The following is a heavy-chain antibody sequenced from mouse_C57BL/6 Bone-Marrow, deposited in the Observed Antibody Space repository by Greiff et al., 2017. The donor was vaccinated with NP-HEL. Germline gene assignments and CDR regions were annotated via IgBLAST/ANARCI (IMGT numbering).Heavy chain of an antibody. CDR2: IDPETGGT. J-gene: IGHJ2*01. D-gene: IGHD1-1*01. CDR3: TGYYGSSFHFDY. V-gene: IGHV1-15*01. CDR1: GCTFTDYE. Sequence: VQLQQSGAELVRPGASVTLSCKASGCTFTDYEMHWVKQTPVHGLEWIGAIDPETGGTAYNQKFKGKAILTADKSSSTAYMELRSLTSEDSAVYYCTGYYGSSFHFDYWGQGTTLTVSS.